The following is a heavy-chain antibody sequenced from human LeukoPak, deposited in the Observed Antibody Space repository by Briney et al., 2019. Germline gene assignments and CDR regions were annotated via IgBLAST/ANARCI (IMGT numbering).Heavy chain of an antibody. Sequence: GGSLRLSCAASGFTLSSYWMHWVRQAPGKGLVWVSRINGDGRITTYADSVKGRFTISRDTAKNTLYLQMNSLRAEDTAVYYCARDLTGGSDYWGQGTLVTVSS. D-gene: IGHD7-27*01. J-gene: IGHJ4*02. CDR3: ARDLTGGSDY. CDR2: INGDGRIT. V-gene: IGHV3-74*01. CDR1: GFTLSSYW.